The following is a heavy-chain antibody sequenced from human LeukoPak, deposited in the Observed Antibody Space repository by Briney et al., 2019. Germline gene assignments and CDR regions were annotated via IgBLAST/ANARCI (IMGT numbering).Heavy chain of an antibody. CDR1: GFTFSSYE. CDR3: AGGSGLPQGY. Sequence: PGGSLRLSCVASGFTFSSYEMNWVRQAPGKGLEWVSSISSSSSYIYYADSVKGRFTISRDNAKNSLYLQMNSLRAEDTAVYYCAGGSGLPQGYWGQGTLVTVSS. V-gene: IGHV3-21*01. CDR2: ISSSSSYI. D-gene: IGHD6-19*01. J-gene: IGHJ4*02.